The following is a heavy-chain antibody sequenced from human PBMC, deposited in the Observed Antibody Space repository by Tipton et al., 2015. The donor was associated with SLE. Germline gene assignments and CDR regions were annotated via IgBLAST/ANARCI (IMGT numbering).Heavy chain of an antibody. CDR2: IHSSGST. J-gene: IGHJ4*02. CDR1: GGSISSNY. D-gene: IGHD2-15*01. Sequence: TLSLTCTISGGSISSNYWSWIRQPPGKGLEWIGYIHSSGSTYHNPSLKSRVTISVDTSKNQFSLKLSSVTAADTAVYYCARHGRSGGGRNPFDYWGQGTLVTVSS. V-gene: IGHV4-59*08. CDR3: ARHGRSGGGRNPFDY.